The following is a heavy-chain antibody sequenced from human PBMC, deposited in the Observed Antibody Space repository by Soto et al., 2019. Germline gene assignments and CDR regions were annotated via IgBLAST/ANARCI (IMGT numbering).Heavy chain of an antibody. J-gene: IGHJ6*02. CDR2: IDPSDSYS. Sequence: PGESLKISCKAFGYTFTKNYISWVRQMPGKGLEWMGRIDPSDSYSDFSPSFQGHVTLSVDKSINTAYLQWSSLKASDTAIYYCARRTIFEPVSAMDVWGQGTTVTVSS. D-gene: IGHD3-9*01. CDR1: GYTFTKNY. V-gene: IGHV5-10-1*01. CDR3: ARRTIFEPVSAMDV.